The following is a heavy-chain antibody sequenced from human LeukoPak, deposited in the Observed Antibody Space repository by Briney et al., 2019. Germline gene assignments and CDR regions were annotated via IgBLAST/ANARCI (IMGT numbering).Heavy chain of an antibody. V-gene: IGHV3-30*02. CDR2: IRYDGSNK. Sequence: PGGSLRLSCAASGFTFSSHGMHWVRQAPGKGLEWVAFIRYDGSNKYYADSVKGRFTISRDNSKNTLYLQMNSLRAEDTAVYYCAKDLSSSWYVFVYWGQGTLVTVSS. CDR1: GFTFSSHG. CDR3: AKDLSSSWYVFVY. J-gene: IGHJ4*02. D-gene: IGHD6-13*01.